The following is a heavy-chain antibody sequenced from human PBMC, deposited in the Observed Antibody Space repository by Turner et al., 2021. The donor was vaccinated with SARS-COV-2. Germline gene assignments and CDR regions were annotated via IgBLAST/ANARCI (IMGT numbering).Heavy chain of an antibody. J-gene: IGHJ4*02. Sequence: VQLLESGGGLVQPGGSLRLSCAASGFPFSSYAMSWFRQAPGKGLEWVSAISGRCGSTYYADSVKGRFTISRDNSKNTLYLQMNSLRAEDTAVYYCAKADRVMIVVVITLFDYWGQGTLVTVSS. CDR2: ISGRCGST. CDR3: AKADRVMIVVVITLFDY. CDR1: GFPFSSYA. D-gene: IGHD3-22*01. V-gene: IGHV3-23*01.